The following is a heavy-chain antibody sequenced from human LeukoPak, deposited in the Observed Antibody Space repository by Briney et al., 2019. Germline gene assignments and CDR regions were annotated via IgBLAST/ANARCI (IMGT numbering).Heavy chain of an antibody. D-gene: IGHD3-3*01. Sequence: GGSLRLSCAASGFTFSSYSMNWVRQAPGKGLEWVSSISSSSSYIYYADSVKGRFTISRDNAKNSLYLQMNSLRAEDTAVYYCARGYYDFWSGDLSDFDYWGQGTRVTVSS. CDR3: ARGYYDFWSGDLSDFDY. V-gene: IGHV3-21*01. CDR1: GFTFSSYS. J-gene: IGHJ4*02. CDR2: ISSSSSYI.